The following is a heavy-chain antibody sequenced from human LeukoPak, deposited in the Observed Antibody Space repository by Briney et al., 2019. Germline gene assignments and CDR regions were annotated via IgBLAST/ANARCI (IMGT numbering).Heavy chain of an antibody. V-gene: IGHV3-30-3*01. Sequence: GRSLRLSCAASGFTFSSYAMHWVRQAPGKGLEWVAVISYDGSNKYYADSVKGRFTISRDNSKNTLYLQMNSLRAEDTAVYYCARAQNGSSSWYWDFDYWGQGTLVTVSS. D-gene: IGHD6-13*01. J-gene: IGHJ4*02. CDR2: ISYDGSNK. CDR3: ARAQNGSSSWYWDFDY. CDR1: GFTFSSYA.